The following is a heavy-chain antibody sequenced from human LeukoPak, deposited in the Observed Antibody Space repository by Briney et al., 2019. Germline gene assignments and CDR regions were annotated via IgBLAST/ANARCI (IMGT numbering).Heavy chain of an antibody. CDR2: IYHSGST. CDR3: ATRDGYSEDF. V-gene: IGHV4-39*07. CDR1: GGSISSSSYY. Sequence: SETLSLTCSVSGGSISSSSYYWGWIRQPPGKGLEWIGSIYHSGSTYYNPSLKSRVTISVDTSKNQFSLKLSSVTAADTAVYYCATRDGYSEDFWSQGTLITVSS. J-gene: IGHJ4*02. D-gene: IGHD4-17*01.